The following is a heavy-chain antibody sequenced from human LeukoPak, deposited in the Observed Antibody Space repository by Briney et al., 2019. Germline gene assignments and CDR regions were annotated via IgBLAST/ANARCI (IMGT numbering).Heavy chain of an antibody. CDR2: ISSSSSYI. CDR1: GFTFSSYS. V-gene: IGHV3-21*01. J-gene: IGHJ4*02. CDR3: ARRHRWYSYGFDY. D-gene: IGHD5-18*01. Sequence: GGSLRLSCAASGFTFSSYSMNWVRQAPGKGLEWVSSISSSSSYIYYADSVKGRFTISRDNAKNSLYLQMNSLRAEDTAVYYCARRHRWYSYGFDYWGQGTLVTVSS.